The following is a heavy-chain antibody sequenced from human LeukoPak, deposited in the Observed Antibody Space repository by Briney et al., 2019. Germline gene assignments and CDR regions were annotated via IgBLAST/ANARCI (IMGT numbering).Heavy chain of an antibody. CDR1: GFTFSSYA. J-gene: IGHJ6*02. Sequence: GGSLRLSCAASGFTFSSYAMHWVRQSPGRGLEWVAVISYDGSNKYYADSVKSRFTISTDKSKNTIYLEMNSVRAEDTAVYYCARDRTESGWYGSGWLDGMDVWGQGTTVTVSS. CDR3: ARDRTESGWYGSGWLDGMDV. CDR2: ISYDGSNK. D-gene: IGHD6-19*01. V-gene: IGHV3-30*14.